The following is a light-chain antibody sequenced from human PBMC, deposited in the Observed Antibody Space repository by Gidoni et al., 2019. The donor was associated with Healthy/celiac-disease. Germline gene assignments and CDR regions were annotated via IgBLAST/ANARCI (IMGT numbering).Light chain of an antibody. CDR2: AAS. V-gene: IGKV1-9*01. J-gene: IGKJ1*01. CDR3: QQLNSYPT. CDR1: QGISSS. Sequence: IQLTQSPSFLSASVGDRVTITCRASQGISSSLAWYQQKPGKAPKLLIYAASTLQSGVPSRFSGSGSGTEFTLTISSLQPEDFATYYCQQLNSYPTFGQGTKVEIK.